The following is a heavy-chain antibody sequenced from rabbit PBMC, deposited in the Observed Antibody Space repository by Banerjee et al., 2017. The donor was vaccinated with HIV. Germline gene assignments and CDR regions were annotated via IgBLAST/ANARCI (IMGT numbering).Heavy chain of an antibody. D-gene: IGHD7-1*01. CDR1: GFTLSNYW. CDR2: IYTGDGNT. CDR3: ARGGGGYAGYGHGDINL. Sequence: QSLEESGGDLVKPGASLTLTCEASGFTLSNYWICWVRQAPGKGLEWIACIYTGDGNTHYASWAKGRFTISKTSSTVDLKMTSLTVADTATYFCARGGGGYAGYGHGDINLWGPGTLVTVS. V-gene: IGHV1S40*01. J-gene: IGHJ4*01.